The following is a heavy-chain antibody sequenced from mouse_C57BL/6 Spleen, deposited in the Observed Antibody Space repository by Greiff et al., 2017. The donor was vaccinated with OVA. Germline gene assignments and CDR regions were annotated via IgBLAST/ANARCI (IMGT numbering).Heavy chain of an antibody. Sequence: VQLQQSGAELARPGASVKLSCKASGYTFTSYGISWVKQRTGQGLEWIGEIYPRSGNTYYNEKFKGKATLTADKSSSTAYMELRSLTSEDSAVYFCAREGDDGYYGYWGQGTLVTVSA. CDR3: AREGDDGYYGY. CDR1: GYTFTSYG. J-gene: IGHJ3*01. CDR2: IYPRSGNT. V-gene: IGHV1-81*01. D-gene: IGHD2-3*01.